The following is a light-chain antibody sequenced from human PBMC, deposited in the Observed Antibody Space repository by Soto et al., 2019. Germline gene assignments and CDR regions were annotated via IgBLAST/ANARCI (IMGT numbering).Light chain of an antibody. Sequence: EMVMTQSPATLSVSPGERATLSCRVSQSVGANLAWYQQKPGQGPRLLIYGASTRATGIPARFSGSGSGTGFTLTISSLQSEDFAVYYCQQYNKWPFTFGPGTKVDIK. V-gene: IGKV3-15*01. CDR3: QQYNKWPFT. CDR1: QSVGAN. CDR2: GAS. J-gene: IGKJ3*01.